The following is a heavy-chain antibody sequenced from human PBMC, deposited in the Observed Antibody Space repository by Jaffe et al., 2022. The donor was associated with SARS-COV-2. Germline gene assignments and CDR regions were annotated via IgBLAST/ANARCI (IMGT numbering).Heavy chain of an antibody. D-gene: IGHD4-4*01. V-gene: IGHV3-23*01. CDR1: GFSFSSYA. CDR2: ISGTGGDT. Sequence: EVQLLESGGGLVQPGGSLRLSCVASGFSFSSYAMSWVRQAPGKGLEWVSAISGTGGDTYYADSVKGRFTIARDNSKNTLYLQMNSLRAEDTALYYCANRFYRFDIWGQGTMVTVSS. J-gene: IGHJ3*02. CDR3: ANRFYRFDI.